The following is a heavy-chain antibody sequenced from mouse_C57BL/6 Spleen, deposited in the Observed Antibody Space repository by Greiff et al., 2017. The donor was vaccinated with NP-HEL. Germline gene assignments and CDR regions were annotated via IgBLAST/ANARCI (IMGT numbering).Heavy chain of an antibody. V-gene: IGHV1-61*01. CDR2: IYPSDSET. CDR3: ARRGNYVLDY. Sequence: QVQLQQPGAELVRPGSSVKLSCKASGYTFTSYWMDWVKQRPGQGLEWIGNIYPSDSETHYNQKFKDKATLTVDKSSSTAYMQLSSLTSEDFAVYYCARRGNYVLDYWGQGTSVTVSS. J-gene: IGHJ4*01. D-gene: IGHD2-1*01. CDR1: GYTFTSYW.